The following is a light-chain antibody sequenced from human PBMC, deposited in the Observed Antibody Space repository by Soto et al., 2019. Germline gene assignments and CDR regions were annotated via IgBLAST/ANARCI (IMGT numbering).Light chain of an antibody. CDR2: GAS. V-gene: IGKV3-15*01. CDR3: QQYNNWPPWA. CDR1: QSVSSN. J-gene: IGKJ1*01. Sequence: EIVMTQSPATLSVSPGQRATLSCRASQSVSSNLAWYQQKPGRAPRLLIYGASTRVTGVPARFSGSGSGTEFTLPISSLQSEDFAVYYCQQYNNWPPWAVAQGTKVEIK.